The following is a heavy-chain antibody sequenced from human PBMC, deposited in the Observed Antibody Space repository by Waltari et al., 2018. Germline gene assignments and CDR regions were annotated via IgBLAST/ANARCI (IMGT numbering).Heavy chain of an antibody. D-gene: IGHD3-9*01. CDR1: GFTFSEAW. J-gene: IGHJ4*02. V-gene: IGHV3-15*05. Sequence: EVQLVESGGGLVQPGGSLRLSCAASGFTFSEAWMSWFRQAPGKGREVVGRIRDGRAGGTSRYAAAGKDRFTSSRDDSKTTLFLDMISLKAEDTAVYYCTTGSLVDIYTGAEDYWGRGTLVTVSS. CDR2: IRDGRAGGTS. CDR3: TTGSLVDIYTGAEDY.